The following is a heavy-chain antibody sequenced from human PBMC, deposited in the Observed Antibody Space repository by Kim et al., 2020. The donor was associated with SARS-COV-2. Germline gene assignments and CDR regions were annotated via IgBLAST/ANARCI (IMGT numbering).Heavy chain of an antibody. Sequence: GGSLRLSCAASGFTFSSYAMHWVRQAPGKGLEWVAVISYDGSNKYYADSVKGRFTISRDNSKNTLYLQMNSLRAEDTAVYYCARVYDSSGWDDYWGQGTLVTVSS. CDR2: ISYDGSNK. CDR1: GFTFSSYA. V-gene: IGHV3-30*04. CDR3: ARVYDSSGWDDY. J-gene: IGHJ4*02. D-gene: IGHD3-22*01.